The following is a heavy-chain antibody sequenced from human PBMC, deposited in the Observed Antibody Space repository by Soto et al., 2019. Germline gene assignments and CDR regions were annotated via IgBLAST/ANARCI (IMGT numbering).Heavy chain of an antibody. CDR2: INPNSGGT. CDR1: GYTFTGYY. CDR3: ARTSPDGQAGSYYYGMDV. J-gene: IGHJ6*02. Sequence: ASVKVSCKASGYTFTGYYMHWVRQAPGRGLEWMGWINPNSGGTNYAQKFQGRVTMTRDTSISTAYMELSRLRSDDTAVYYCARTSPDGQAGSYYYGMDVWGQGTTVTVSS. V-gene: IGHV1-2*02. D-gene: IGHD6-25*01.